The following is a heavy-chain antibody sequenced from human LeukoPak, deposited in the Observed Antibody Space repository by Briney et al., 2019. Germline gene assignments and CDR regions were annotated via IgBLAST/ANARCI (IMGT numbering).Heavy chain of an antibody. CDR3: TTSADYGDYARY. CDR1: GFTFSNAW. Sequence: PGGSLRLSCAASGFTFSNAWMSWVRQAPGKGREWVGRIKSKTDGGTTDYAAPVKGRFTISRDDPKNTLYLQMNSLKTEDTAVYYCTTSADYGDYARYWGQGTLVTVSS. J-gene: IGHJ4*02. D-gene: IGHD4-17*01. V-gene: IGHV3-15*01. CDR2: IKSKTDGGTT.